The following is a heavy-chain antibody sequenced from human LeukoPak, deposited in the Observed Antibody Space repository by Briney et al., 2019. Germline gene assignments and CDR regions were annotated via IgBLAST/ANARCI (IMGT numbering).Heavy chain of an antibody. J-gene: IGHJ5*02. CDR1: GFIFSSFG. D-gene: IGHD4-17*01. Sequence: GGSLRLSCAASGFIFSSFGMHWVRQAPGKGLEWVAFIWYDGSNKYYADSVKGRFTISRDNSKNTLYLLMNSPRPEDTAVYYCAKDRGDYTDWLDPWGQGTLVTVSS. CDR2: IWYDGSNK. CDR3: AKDRGDYTDWLDP. V-gene: IGHV3-30*02.